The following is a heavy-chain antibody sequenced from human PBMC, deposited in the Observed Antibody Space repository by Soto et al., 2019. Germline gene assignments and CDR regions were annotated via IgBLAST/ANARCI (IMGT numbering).Heavy chain of an antibody. J-gene: IGHJ4*02. CDR2: IYRTGST. V-gene: IGHV4-4*02. CDR3: ASRDPGTSVDY. D-gene: IGHD1-7*01. CDR1: GGSFTSNNW. Sequence: SETLSLTCAVSGGSFTSNNWWSWFRQPPGQGLEWIGEIYRTGSTNYNPSLKSRVTISLDKSENQFSLKVTSLTAADTAVYYCASRDPGTSVDYWGQGTLVTVSS.